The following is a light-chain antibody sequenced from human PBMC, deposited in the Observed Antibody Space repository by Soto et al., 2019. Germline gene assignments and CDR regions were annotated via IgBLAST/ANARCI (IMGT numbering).Light chain of an antibody. CDR1: QSISNW. Sequence: DIHMTQSPSTLPASVGDRATITCRASQSISNWLAWYQQKPGKAPNLLIYDASSLQSGVQSRFSGSGFGTEFTLTISSLQPGDFATYYCQQYSSRSTFGQGTKVDIK. CDR3: QQYSSRST. V-gene: IGKV1-5*01. J-gene: IGKJ1*01. CDR2: DAS.